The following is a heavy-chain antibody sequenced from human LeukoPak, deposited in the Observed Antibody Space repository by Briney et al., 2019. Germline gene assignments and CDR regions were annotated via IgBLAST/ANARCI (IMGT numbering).Heavy chain of an antibody. CDR1: GGSFSGYY. CDR3: ARRSDSSWSARAAFDI. CDR2: INHSGST. Sequence: SETLSLTCAVYGGSFSGYYWSWIRQPPGKGLEWIGEINHSGSTNCNPSLKSRVTISVDTSKNQFSLKLSSVTAADTAVYYCARRSDSSWSARAAFDIWGQGTMVTVSS. J-gene: IGHJ3*02. D-gene: IGHD6-13*01. V-gene: IGHV4-34*01.